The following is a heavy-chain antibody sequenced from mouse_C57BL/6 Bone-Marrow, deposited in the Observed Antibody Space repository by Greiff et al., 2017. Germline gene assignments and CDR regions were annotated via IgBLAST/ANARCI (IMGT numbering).Heavy chain of an antibody. CDR1: GYTFTSYW. CDR3: ARSYAMDY. V-gene: IGHV1-69*01. Sequence: VQLQQPGAELVMPGASVKLSCKASGYTFTSYWMHWVKQRPGQGLEWIGEIDPSDSYTNYNQKFKGKSTLTVDKSSSTAYMQLSSLTAEDSAVYYCARSYAMDYGGQGTSVTVSS. CDR2: IDPSDSYT. J-gene: IGHJ4*01.